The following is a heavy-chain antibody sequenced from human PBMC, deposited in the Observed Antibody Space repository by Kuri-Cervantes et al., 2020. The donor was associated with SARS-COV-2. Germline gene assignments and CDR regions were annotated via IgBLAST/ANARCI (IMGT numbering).Heavy chain of an antibody. CDR2: IKPSGGST. CDR1: GYTFASYY. D-gene: IGHD3-22*01. CDR3: ARDVFPAYYYDSSGPTPGMW. J-gene: IGHJ4*02. V-gene: IGHV1-46*01. Sequence: ASVKVSCKASGYTFASYYMHWVRQAPGQGLEWMGIIKPSGGSTSYAQKFQGRVTMTRDTSTSTVYMELSSLRSEDTAVYYCARDVFPAYYYDSSGPTPGMWWGQGTLVTVSS.